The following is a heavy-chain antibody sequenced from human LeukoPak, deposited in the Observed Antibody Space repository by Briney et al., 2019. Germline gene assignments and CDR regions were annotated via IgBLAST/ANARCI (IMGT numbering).Heavy chain of an antibody. CDR1: GFTFSSYW. CDR2: TNSDGSST. CDR3: ARGKITFGGVIADDAFDI. Sequence: GGSLRLSCAASGFTFSSYWMHWVRQAPGKGLVWVSRTNSDGSSTSYADSVKGRFTISRDNAKNTLYLQMNSLRAEDTAVYYCARGKITFGGVIADDAFDIWGQGTMVTVSS. J-gene: IGHJ3*02. D-gene: IGHD3-16*02. V-gene: IGHV3-74*01.